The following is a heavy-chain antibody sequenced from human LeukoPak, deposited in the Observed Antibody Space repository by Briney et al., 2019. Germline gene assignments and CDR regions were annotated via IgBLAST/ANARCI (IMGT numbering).Heavy chain of an antibody. Sequence: GASVKVSCKASGYTFTSYEINWMRQAPGQGLEWMGWINTNTGNPTYAQGFTGRFVFSLDTSVSTAYLEISSLKAEDTAVYYCARAAYCSDSSCYSRDWGQGTLVTVSS. J-gene: IGHJ4*02. D-gene: IGHD2-15*01. CDR2: INTNTGNP. CDR1: GYTFTSYE. V-gene: IGHV7-4-1*02. CDR3: ARAAYCSDSSCYSRD.